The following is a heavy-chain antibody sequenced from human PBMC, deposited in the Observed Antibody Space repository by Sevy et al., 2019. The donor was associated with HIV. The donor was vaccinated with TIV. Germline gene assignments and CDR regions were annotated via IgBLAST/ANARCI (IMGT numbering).Heavy chain of an antibody. CDR3: ATTKDYYESSGYPFDY. J-gene: IGHJ4*02. Sequence: ASVKVSCKVSGYTLTQLSMNWVRQAPGKGLEWMGSFDPEDGETIYAQKFQGRVTMTEDRFTDTAYMDLSSLRSEDTAGYYCATTKDYYESSGYPFDYWGQGTLVTVSS. CDR2: FDPEDGET. D-gene: IGHD3-22*01. CDR1: GYTLTQLS. V-gene: IGHV1-24*01.